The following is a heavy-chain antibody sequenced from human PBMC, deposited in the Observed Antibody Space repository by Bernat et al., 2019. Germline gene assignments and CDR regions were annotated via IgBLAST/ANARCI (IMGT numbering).Heavy chain of an antibody. V-gene: IGHV3-30*18. Sequence: QVQLVESGGGVVQPGRSLRLSCAASGFTFSSYGMHWVRQPPGKGLEWVAVISNDGRNKYYADSVKDRLTISRDNSQNTLYLQMNSLRVEDTAVYYCAKERDSSNWYGGGFDYWGQGTLVTVSS. CDR3: AKERDSSNWYGGGFDY. D-gene: IGHD6-13*01. J-gene: IGHJ4*02. CDR2: ISNDGRNK. CDR1: GFTFSSYG.